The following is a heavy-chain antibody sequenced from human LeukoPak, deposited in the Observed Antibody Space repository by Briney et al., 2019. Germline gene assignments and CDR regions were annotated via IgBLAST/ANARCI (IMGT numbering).Heavy chain of an antibody. CDR1: GFTFSSYG. D-gene: IGHD3-10*01. Sequence: GGSLRLSCAASGFTFSSYGMHWVRQAPGKGLEWVAVISYDGSNKYYADSVKGRFTISRDNSKSTLYMQMNSLRAADTAVYYCAKAFSYYYGSGSYFDYWGQGTLVTVSS. CDR2: ISYDGSNK. J-gene: IGHJ4*02. V-gene: IGHV3-30*18. CDR3: AKAFSYYYGSGSYFDY.